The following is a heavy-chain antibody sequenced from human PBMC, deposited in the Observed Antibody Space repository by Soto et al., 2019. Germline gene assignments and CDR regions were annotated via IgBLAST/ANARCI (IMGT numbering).Heavy chain of an antibody. J-gene: IGHJ4*02. Sequence: SETLSLTCAVYGGSFSGYYWSWIRQPPGKGLEWIGEINHSGSTNYNPSLKSRVTISVDTSKNQFSLKLSSVTAADTAVYYCAKERAYCSSTSCYEAPRWGQGTLVTVSS. CDR1: GGSFSGYY. V-gene: IGHV4-34*01. CDR2: INHSGST. D-gene: IGHD2-2*01. CDR3: AKERAYCSSTSCYEAPR.